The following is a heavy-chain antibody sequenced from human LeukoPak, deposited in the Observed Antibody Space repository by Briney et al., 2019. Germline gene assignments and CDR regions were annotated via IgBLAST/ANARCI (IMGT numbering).Heavy chain of an antibody. CDR2: INCNSGST. V-gene: IGHV3-20*04. CDR1: GFTFDDYG. Sequence: GGSLRLSCAASGFTFDDYGMSWVRQAPGKGLEWVSGINCNSGSTGYADSVKGRFTISRDNAKNSLYLQMNSLRAEDTALYYCARLPTYCSSTSCYTSYYMDVWGKGTTVTVSS. CDR3: ARLPTYCSSTSCYTSYYMDV. J-gene: IGHJ6*03. D-gene: IGHD2-2*02.